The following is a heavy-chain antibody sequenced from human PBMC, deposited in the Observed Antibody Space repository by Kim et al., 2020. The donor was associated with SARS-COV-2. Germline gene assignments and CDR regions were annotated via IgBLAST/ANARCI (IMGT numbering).Heavy chain of an antibody. D-gene: IGHD6-19*01. Sequence: QGRFTITADESTSTAYMELSSLRSEDTAVYYCARSDKHAGWLVSRLQFDYWGQGTLVTVSS. J-gene: IGHJ4*02. V-gene: IGHV1-69*01. CDR3: ARSDKHAGWLVSRLQFDY.